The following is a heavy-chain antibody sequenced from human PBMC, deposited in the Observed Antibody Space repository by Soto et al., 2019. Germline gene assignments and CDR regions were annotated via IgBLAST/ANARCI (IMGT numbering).Heavy chain of an antibody. CDR2: IHPDGSEK. D-gene: IGHD3-16*01. Sequence: EVQLVESGGGLVRPGGSLRLSCAASGFTFRNYYMSWVRQAPGKGLEWVANIHPDGSEKNCVDSVRGRFTISRDNAKNSLYLQVDGVCAEETAGYDCSRVEGGPYDYGGQGTLVTVSS. CDR3: SRVEGGPYDY. CDR1: GFTFRNYY. J-gene: IGHJ4*02. V-gene: IGHV3-7*01.